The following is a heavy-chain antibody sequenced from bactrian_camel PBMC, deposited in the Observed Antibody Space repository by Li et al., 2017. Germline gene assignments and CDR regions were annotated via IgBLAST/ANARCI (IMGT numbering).Heavy chain of an antibody. V-gene: IGHV3S54*01. CDR1: AYVYSNNC. CDR2: VHTGDGRT. J-gene: IGHJ4*01. CDR3: AADRMACLRPSVQLAAYNF. Sequence: QVQLVESGGGSVQAGGSLRLSCKASAYVYSNNCMGWFRATPGKEREGVAAVHTGDGRTYYSDSVKGRFTISRDNAENTVYLQMNSLKPEDTAVYYCAADRMACLRPSVQLAAYNFWGQGTQVTVS.